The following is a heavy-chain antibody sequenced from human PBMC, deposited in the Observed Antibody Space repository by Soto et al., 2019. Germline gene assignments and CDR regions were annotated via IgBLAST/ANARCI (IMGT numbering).Heavy chain of an antibody. V-gene: IGHV1-8*01. J-gene: IGHJ4*02. CDR2: MNPNNGAT. D-gene: IGHD3-10*01. CDR1: GYTFTSYD. Sequence: QVQLVQSGAEVKKPGASVKVSCKPSGYTFTSYDINWVRQATGQGPEWMGWMNPNNGATGYAQKFQGRVTLTRDTSMTPAYMELSSLRSEDTAVYYCARGYGSYFDYWGQGSLVTVSS. CDR3: ARGYGSYFDY.